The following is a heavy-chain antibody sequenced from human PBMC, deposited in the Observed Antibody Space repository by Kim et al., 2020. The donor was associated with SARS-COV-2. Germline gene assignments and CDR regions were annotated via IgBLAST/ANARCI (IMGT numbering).Heavy chain of an antibody. Sequence: ADSVKGRFTISRDNAKNSLYLQMNSLRAEDTAVYYCARDTSSGVATIFDYWGQGTLVTVSS. CDR3: ARDTSSGVATIFDY. D-gene: IGHD5-12*01. J-gene: IGHJ4*02. V-gene: IGHV3-11*04.